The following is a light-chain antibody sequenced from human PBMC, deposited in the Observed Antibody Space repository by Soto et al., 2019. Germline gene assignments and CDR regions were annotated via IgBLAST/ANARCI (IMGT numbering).Light chain of an antibody. V-gene: IGKV3-15*01. Sequence: EVVMTQSPATLSVSPGERATLSCRASQSVRSSLAWYRKGPGQAPRLLIYGASTRATGVPARFSGSGSGTEFTLTISSLQSEDFAVYYCQQFKNLPLVTFGGVTKVAIK. CDR3: QQFKNLPLVT. CDR2: GAS. J-gene: IGKJ4*01. CDR1: QSVRSS.